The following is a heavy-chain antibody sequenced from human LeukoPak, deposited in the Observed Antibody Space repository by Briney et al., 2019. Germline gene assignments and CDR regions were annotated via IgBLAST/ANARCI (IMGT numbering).Heavy chain of an antibody. Sequence: GASVKVSCKASGYTFNSNGITWVRQAPGQGLEWMGWISAYNGNTNYAQKLQGRVTMTTDTSTSTAYMELRSLRSDDTAVYYCAREVPFDYGGNSGGYYYYYMDVWGKGTTVTISS. D-gene: IGHD4-23*01. J-gene: IGHJ6*03. CDR2: ISAYNGNT. CDR3: AREVPFDYGGNSGGYYYYYMDV. CDR1: GYTFNSNG. V-gene: IGHV1-18*01.